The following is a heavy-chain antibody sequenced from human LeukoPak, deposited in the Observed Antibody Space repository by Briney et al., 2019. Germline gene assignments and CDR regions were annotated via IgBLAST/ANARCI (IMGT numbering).Heavy chain of an antibody. CDR1: GGSISSYY. CDR2: IYYSGST. V-gene: IGHV4-59*01. Sequence: SETLSLTCTVSGGSISSYYWSWIRQPPGKGLEWIGYIYYSGSTNYNPSLKSRVTISVDMSKNQFSLKLSSVTAADTAVYYCARGRSIAVAGTFVYWGQGTLVTVSS. J-gene: IGHJ4*02. D-gene: IGHD6-19*01. CDR3: ARGRSIAVAGTFVY.